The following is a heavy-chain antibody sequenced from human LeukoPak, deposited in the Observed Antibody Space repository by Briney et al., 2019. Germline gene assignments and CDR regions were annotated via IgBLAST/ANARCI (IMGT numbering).Heavy chain of an antibody. V-gene: IGHV3-23*01. CDR3: AKVSRALVTYYYYGLDV. J-gene: IGHJ6*02. CDR1: GFTFSSYA. D-gene: IGHD6-6*01. Sequence: GGSLRLSCAASGFTFSSYAVSWVRQAPGKGLEWVSAISGSGGSTYYADSVKGRFTISRDNSKDTLYLQMNSLRAEDTAVYYCAKVSRALVTYYYYGLDVWGQGATVTVSS. CDR2: ISGSGGST.